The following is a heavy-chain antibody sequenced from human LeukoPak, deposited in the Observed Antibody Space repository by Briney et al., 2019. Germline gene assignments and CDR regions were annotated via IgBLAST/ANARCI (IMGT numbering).Heavy chain of an antibody. CDR3: ARFAKSYGSGDIDY. V-gene: IGHV3-7*01. CDR2: IKQDGDLK. J-gene: IGHJ4*02. D-gene: IGHD3-10*01. CDR1: GFTFRRYW. Sequence: PGGSLRLSCAASGFTFRRYWMSWVRQAPGKGLEWVANIKQDGDLKYYVDSVEGRFTISRDNAKNSLYLQMNSLNTEDTAVYYCARFAKSYGSGDIDYWGQGTLVTVSS.